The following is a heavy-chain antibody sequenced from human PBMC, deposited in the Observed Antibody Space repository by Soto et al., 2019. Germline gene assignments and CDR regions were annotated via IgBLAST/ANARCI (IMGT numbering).Heavy chain of an antibody. Sequence: SETLPLTCTLAGGSISSCYWSWIRHPPGEGLECIGYVYHSGYSSYNPSLKSRLTISLDKSRNQYSLRLTSVTAADTAVYYCARNRYGGYDFDSWGQRALVTVSS. CDR3: ARNRYGGYDFDS. D-gene: IGHD5-12*01. CDR1: GGSISSCY. J-gene: IGHJ4*02. CDR2: VYHSGYS. V-gene: IGHV4-59*12.